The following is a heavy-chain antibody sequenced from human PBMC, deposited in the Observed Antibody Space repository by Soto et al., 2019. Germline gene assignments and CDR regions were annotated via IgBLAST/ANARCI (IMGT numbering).Heavy chain of an antibody. CDR3: ARTTYYYDSSGYYSHFDY. J-gene: IGHJ4*02. Sequence: SQTLSLTCAISGGSVSSNSAAWNWIRQSPSRGLEWLGRTYYRSKWYNDYAVSVKSRITINPDTSKNQFSLQLNSVTPEDTAVYYCARTTYYYDSSGYYSHFDYWGQGTLVTVSS. CDR2: TYYRSKWYN. D-gene: IGHD3-22*01. V-gene: IGHV6-1*01. CDR1: GGSVSSNSAA.